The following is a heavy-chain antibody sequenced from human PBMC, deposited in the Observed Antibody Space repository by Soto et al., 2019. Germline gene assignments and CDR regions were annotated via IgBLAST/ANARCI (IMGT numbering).Heavy chain of an antibody. J-gene: IGHJ2*01. CDR1: GGSISSYY. Sequence: ETLSLTCTVSGGSISSYYWSWIRQPPGKGLEWIGYIYYSGSTNYNPSLKSRVTISVDTSKNQFSLKLSSVTAADTAVYYCARLSGYDYSYYDWYFDLWGRGTLVTVS. D-gene: IGHD5-12*01. CDR2: IYYSGST. V-gene: IGHV4-59*08. CDR3: ARLSGYDYSYYDWYFDL.